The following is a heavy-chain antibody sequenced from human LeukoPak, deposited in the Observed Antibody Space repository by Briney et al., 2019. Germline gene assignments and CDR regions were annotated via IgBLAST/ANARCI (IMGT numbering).Heavy chain of an antibody. J-gene: IGHJ4*02. CDR1: GFTFNSYA. CDR2: ISYDGSKK. V-gene: IGHV3-30-3*01. Sequence: GGSLRLSCAASGFTFNSYAMHWVRQAPGKGLEWVAVISYDGSKKYYADSVKGRFTISRDNSKNTLYLQMNSLRPEDTAVYYCARNDYGTYYFGYWGQGTLVTVSS. CDR3: ARNDYGTYYFGY. D-gene: IGHD3-16*01.